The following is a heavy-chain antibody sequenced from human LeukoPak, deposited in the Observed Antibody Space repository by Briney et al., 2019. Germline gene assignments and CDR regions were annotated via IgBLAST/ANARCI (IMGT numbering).Heavy chain of an antibody. CDR3: ARDGYYDSSGYYPH. D-gene: IGHD3-22*01. Sequence: SVKVSCKASGGTFSSYAISWVPQAPGQGLEWMGRIIPILGIANYAQKFQGRVTITADKSTSTAYMELSSLRSEDTAVYYCARDGYYDSSGYYPHWGQGTLVTVSS. CDR2: IIPILGIA. CDR1: GGTFSSYA. J-gene: IGHJ4*02. V-gene: IGHV1-69*04.